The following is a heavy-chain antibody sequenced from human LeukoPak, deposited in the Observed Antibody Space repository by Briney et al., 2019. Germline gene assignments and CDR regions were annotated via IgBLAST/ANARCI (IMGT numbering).Heavy chain of an antibody. CDR2: MNPNRGNT. CDR1: GYTFTSYD. V-gene: IGHV1-8*01. CDR3: AAEPYYYDSSGYLMDV. D-gene: IGHD3-22*01. J-gene: IGHJ6*02. Sequence: VASVKVSCKASGYTFTSYDINWVRQATGQGLEWMGWMNPNRGNTGYAQKFQGRVTMTRNTSISTAYMELSSLRSEDTAVYYCAAEPYYYDSSGYLMDVWGQGTTVTVSS.